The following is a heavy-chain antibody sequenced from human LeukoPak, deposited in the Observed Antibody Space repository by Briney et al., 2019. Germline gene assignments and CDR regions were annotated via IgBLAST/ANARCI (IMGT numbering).Heavy chain of an antibody. CDR1: GFTFSGSA. Sequence: GGSLRLSCAASGFTFSGSALHWVRQASGKGLEWVGRIRSTANGYATAYAASVKGRFTISRDDSKNTAHLQVDSLKTEDTAVYYCTGNYYGSGSYADFDYWGQGTLVTVSS. V-gene: IGHV3-73*01. CDR2: IRSTANGYAT. CDR3: TGNYYGSGSYADFDY. D-gene: IGHD3-10*01. J-gene: IGHJ4*02.